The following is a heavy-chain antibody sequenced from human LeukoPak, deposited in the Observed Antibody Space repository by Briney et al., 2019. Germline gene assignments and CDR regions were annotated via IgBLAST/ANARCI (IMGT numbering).Heavy chain of an antibody. CDR3: ARTYYYDSSGYWDFGYYYYYMDV. J-gene: IGHJ6*03. V-gene: IGHV3-21*01. Sequence: GGSLRLSCAASGFTFSSYSMNWVRQAPGKGLEWVSSISSSSSYIYYADSVKGRFTISRDNAKNSLYLQMNSLRAEDTAVYYCARTYYYDSSGYWDFGYYYYYMDVWGKGTTVTVSS. D-gene: IGHD3-22*01. CDR2: ISSSSSYI. CDR1: GFTFSSYS.